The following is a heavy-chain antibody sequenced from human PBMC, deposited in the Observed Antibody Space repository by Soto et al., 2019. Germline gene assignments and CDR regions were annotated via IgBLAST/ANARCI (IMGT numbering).Heavy chain of an antibody. CDR2: IHYSGIT. Sequence: PSETLSLTCTVSGGYISSSNYYWGWIRQPPGKELEWIGSIHYSGITYYNPSFKSRVTLVTMSIDTSKNQFSLKLISGTAADTAVYYCARHAKGYYASGTYDYWFDPWGQGTLVTVSS. J-gene: IGHJ5*02. CDR1: GGYISSSNYY. V-gene: IGHV4-39*01. D-gene: IGHD3-10*01. CDR3: ARHAKGYYASGTYDYWFDP.